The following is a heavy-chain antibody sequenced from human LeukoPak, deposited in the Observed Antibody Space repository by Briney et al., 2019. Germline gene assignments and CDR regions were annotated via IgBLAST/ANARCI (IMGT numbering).Heavy chain of an antibody. CDR2: ISSSSSTI. Sequence: GGSLRLSCAASGFTFSSYSMNWVRQAPGEGLEWVSYISSSSSTIYYADSVKGRFTISRDNAKNSLYLQMNSLRAEDEAVYECASLSGGSRDYWGQGTLVTVSS. J-gene: IGHJ4*02. CDR1: GFTFSSYS. D-gene: IGHD2-15*01. CDR3: ASLSGGSRDY. V-gene: IGHV3-48*01.